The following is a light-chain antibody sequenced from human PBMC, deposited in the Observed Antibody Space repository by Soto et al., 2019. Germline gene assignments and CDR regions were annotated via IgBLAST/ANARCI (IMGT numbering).Light chain of an antibody. CDR1: SPHPTST. J-gene: IGLJ3*02. CDR2: LEGSGSY. Sequence: QPVLTQSSSASASLGSSVKLTCTLTSPHPTSTIAWHQQQPGKAPRYLMKLEGSGSYNKGSGVPDRFSGSSSGADRYLTISNLQFEDEADYYCETWDSNTHTVFGGGTKLTVL. CDR3: ETWDSNTHTV. V-gene: IGLV4-60*02.